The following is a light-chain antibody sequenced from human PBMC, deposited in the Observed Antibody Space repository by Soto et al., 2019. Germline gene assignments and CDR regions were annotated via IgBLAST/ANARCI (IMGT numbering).Light chain of an antibody. CDR2: DVN. Sequence: QSVLTQPRSVSGSPGQSVTISCTGTSSDVGGYNYVSWYQQYPGKVPKLMIYDVNQRPSGIPDRFTGSKSGNTAYLTISGLQTEDEADYYCCSYAGGYTFGGFGRGTKVTVL. V-gene: IGLV2-11*01. CDR3: CSYAGGYTFGG. J-gene: IGLJ2*01. CDR1: SSDVGGYNY.